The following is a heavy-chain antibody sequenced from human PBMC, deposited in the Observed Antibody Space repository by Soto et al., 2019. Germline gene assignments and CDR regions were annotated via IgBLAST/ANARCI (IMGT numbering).Heavy chain of an antibody. CDR2: IIPIFGTA. CDR3: ARVERFGEFNYYYYGMDV. CDR1: GGTFSSYA. D-gene: IGHD3-10*01. V-gene: IGHV1-69*06. Sequence: SVKVSCKASGGTFSSYAISWVRQAPGQGLEWMGGIIPIFGTANCAQKFQGRVTITADKSTSTAYMELSSLRSEDTAVYYCARVERFGEFNYYYYGMDVWGQGTTVTVSS. J-gene: IGHJ6*02.